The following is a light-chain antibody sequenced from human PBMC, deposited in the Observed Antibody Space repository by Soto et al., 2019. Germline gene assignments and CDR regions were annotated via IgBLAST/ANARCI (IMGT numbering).Light chain of an antibody. CDR2: DAS. V-gene: IGKV3-11*01. J-gene: IGKJ4*01. Sequence: EIVLTQSPATLSLSPGDRATLSCRASQSVSTSLAWYQQKPGQSPRLLIYDASNIATGIPARFSGSGSGTDFTLTLSSLEPGDFAVYYCQQRRNWTPLLPVGGGTTVEIK. CDR1: QSVSTS. CDR3: QQRRNWTPLLP.